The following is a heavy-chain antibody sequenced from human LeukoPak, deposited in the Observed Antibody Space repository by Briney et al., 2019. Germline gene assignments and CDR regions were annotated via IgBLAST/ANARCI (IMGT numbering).Heavy chain of an antibody. CDR3: ARSGYGEYGYGLDV. J-gene: IGHJ6*02. V-gene: IGHV4-59*08. D-gene: IGHD4-17*01. CDR1: GEYISNYY. Sequence: ASETLSLTCTVSGEYISNYYWSWIRQAPGKGLEWIGYTFYSGDTKYNPSLKSRVTISVDSSRRQFSLRLSSVTAADTAMYYCARSGYGEYGYGLDVWGQGTTVTVSS. CDR2: TFYSGDT.